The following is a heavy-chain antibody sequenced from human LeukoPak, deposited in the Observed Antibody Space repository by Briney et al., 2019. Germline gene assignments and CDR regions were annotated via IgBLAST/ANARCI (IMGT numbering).Heavy chain of an antibody. D-gene: IGHD5-18*01. J-gene: IGHJ4*02. CDR2: INAGNGNT. CDR1: GYTFTSYA. CDR3: ARRSVDSYEIFDY. Sequence: ASVKVSCKASGYTFTSYAMHWVRQAPGQRLEWMGWINAGNGNTKYSQKFQGRVTITRDTSASTAYMELSSLRSEDMAVYYCARRSVDSYEIFDYWGQGTLVTVSS. V-gene: IGHV1-3*01.